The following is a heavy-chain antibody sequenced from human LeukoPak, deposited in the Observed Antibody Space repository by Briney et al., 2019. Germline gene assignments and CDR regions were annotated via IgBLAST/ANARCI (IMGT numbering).Heavy chain of an antibody. CDR3: ARDCYFDSGGYCHFDY. Sequence: GGSLRLSCAASGFTFSNYWMSWVRQTPGTRLEWVANIKQDGSEQYYVDSVKGRFTISRDNAKSSLYLQMNSLRAEDTAVYYCARDCYFDSGGYCHFDYWGQGTLVTVSS. CDR1: GFTFSNYW. D-gene: IGHD3-22*01. V-gene: IGHV3-7*01. CDR2: IKQDGSEQ. J-gene: IGHJ4*02.